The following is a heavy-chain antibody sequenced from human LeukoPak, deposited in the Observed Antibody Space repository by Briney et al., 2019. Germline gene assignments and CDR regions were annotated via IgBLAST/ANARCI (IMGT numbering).Heavy chain of an antibody. CDR1: GFTFSSYE. V-gene: IGHV3-48*03. CDR2: ISSSGRTI. D-gene: IGHD3-22*01. CDR3: ARDPPYYYDSSGYEGGDY. J-gene: IGHJ4*02. Sequence: GGSLRLSCAASGFTFSSYEMNWVRQAPGKGLEWVSYISSSGRTIYYADSVKGRFTISRDNAKNSLYLQMNSLRAEDTAVYYCARDPPYYYDSSGYEGGDYWGQGTLVTVSS.